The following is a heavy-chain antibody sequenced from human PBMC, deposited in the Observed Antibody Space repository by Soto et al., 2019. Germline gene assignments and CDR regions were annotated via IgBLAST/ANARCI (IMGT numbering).Heavy chain of an antibody. Sequence: ASVKVSCKVSGYTLTELSMHWVRQAPGKGLEWMGGFDPEDGETIYARKFQGRVTMTEDTSTDTAYMELSSLRSEDTAVYYCAIGMGYDFWSGPDFDYWGQGTLVTVSS. CDR2: FDPEDGET. J-gene: IGHJ4*02. D-gene: IGHD3-3*01. CDR3: AIGMGYDFWSGPDFDY. V-gene: IGHV1-24*01. CDR1: GYTLTELS.